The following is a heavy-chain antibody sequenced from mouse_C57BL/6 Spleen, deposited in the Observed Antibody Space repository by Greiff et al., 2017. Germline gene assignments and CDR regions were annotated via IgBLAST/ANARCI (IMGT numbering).Heavy chain of an antibody. CDR3: ARGDFITTVVAPYYAMDY. CDR1: GFTFSSYA. Sequence: EVHLVESGGGLVKPGGSLKLSCAASGFTFSSYAMSWVRQTPEKRLEWVATISDGGSYTYYPDNVKGRFTISRDNAKNNLYLQMSHLKSEDTAMYYCARGDFITTVVAPYYAMDYWGQGTSVTVSS. D-gene: IGHD1-1*01. CDR2: ISDGGSYT. J-gene: IGHJ4*01. V-gene: IGHV5-4*01.